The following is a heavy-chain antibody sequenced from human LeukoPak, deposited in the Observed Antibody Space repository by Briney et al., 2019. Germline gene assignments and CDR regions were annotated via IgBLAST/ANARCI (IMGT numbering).Heavy chain of an antibody. CDR3: VRVFTMIVVDALDI. J-gene: IGHJ3*02. V-gene: IGHV3-74*01. CDR2: INSDGSST. D-gene: IGHD3-22*01. CDR1: GFXLNSYW. Sequence: PGGSLRLSCAASGFXLNSYWMHWVRQAPGKGLVWVSRINSDGSSTSYADSVKGRFTISRDNAKNTLYLQMNSLRAEDTAVYYCVRVFTMIVVDALDIWGQGTMVTVSS.